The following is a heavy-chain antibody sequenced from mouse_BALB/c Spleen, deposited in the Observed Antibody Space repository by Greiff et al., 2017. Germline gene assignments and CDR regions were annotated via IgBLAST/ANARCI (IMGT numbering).Heavy chain of an antibody. Sequence: EVKLMESGPELVKPGASVKMSCKASGYTFTSYVMHWVKQKPGQGLEWIGYINPYNDGTKYNEKFKGKATLTSDKSSSTAYMELSSLTSEDSAVYYCAGIIGAYWGQGTLVTVSA. CDR1: GYTFTSYV. CDR2: INPYNDGT. V-gene: IGHV1-14*01. D-gene: IGHD2-14*01. J-gene: IGHJ3*01. CDR3: AGIIGAY.